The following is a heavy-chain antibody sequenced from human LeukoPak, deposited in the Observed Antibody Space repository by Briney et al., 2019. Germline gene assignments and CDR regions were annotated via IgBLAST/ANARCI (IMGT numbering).Heavy chain of an antibody. D-gene: IGHD6-25*01. V-gene: IGHV3-7*01. Sequence: PGGSLRLSCAASGFTFSSYWMSWVRQAPGKGLEWVANIKQDGSEKYYVESVKGRFTISRDNARNSLFLQMNSLRPEDTAFYYCARGNSGSFDYWGQGSLVTVSS. CDR1: GFTFSSYW. CDR3: ARGNSGSFDY. J-gene: IGHJ4*02. CDR2: IKQDGSEK.